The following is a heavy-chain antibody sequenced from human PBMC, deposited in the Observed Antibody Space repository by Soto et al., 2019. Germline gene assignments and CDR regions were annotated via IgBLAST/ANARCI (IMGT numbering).Heavy chain of an antibody. J-gene: IGHJ3*02. V-gene: IGHV4-59*01. CDR3: ARGIGYCSGGSCYLDAFDI. D-gene: IGHD2-15*01. CDR1: GGSISSYY. Sequence: QVQLQESGPGLVKPSETLSLTCTVSGGSISSYYWSWIRQPPGKGLEWIGYIYHTGSTNNNPSLKSRVTISVDTSKNQFSLKLSSVTAADTAVYYCARGIGYCSGGSCYLDAFDIWGQGTMVTVSS. CDR2: IYHTGST.